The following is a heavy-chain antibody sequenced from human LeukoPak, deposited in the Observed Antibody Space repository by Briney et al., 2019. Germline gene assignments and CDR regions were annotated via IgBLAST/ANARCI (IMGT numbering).Heavy chain of an antibody. D-gene: IGHD3-22*01. CDR3: AKDRYDSSGYYYVAAFDI. J-gene: IGHJ3*02. CDR1: GCTFSSYA. CDR2: ISGSGGST. V-gene: IGHV3-23*01. Sequence: PGGSLRLSCAASGCTFSSYAMSWVRQAPGKGLEWVSAISGSGGSTYYADSVKGRFTISRDNSKNTLYLQMNSLRAEDTAVYYCAKDRYDSSGYYYVAAFDIWGQGTMVTVSS.